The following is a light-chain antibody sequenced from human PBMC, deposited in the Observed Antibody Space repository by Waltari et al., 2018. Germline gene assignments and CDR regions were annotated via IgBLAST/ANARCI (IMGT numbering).Light chain of an antibody. CDR3: AAWDDSLNGWV. CDR1: SSNIGDNP. CDR2: YDD. Sequence: QSVLTQPPSVSEAPRQRVTISCSGSSSNIGDNPVNWYQQLPGKAPKLLIYYDDLRPSGVADRFSGSKSGTSASLAISGLQSEDEADYYCAAWDDSLNGWVFGGGTKLTVL. V-gene: IGLV1-36*01. J-gene: IGLJ3*02.